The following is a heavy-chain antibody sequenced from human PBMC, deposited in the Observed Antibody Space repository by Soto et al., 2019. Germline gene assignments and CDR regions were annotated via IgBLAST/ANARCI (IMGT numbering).Heavy chain of an antibody. D-gene: IGHD2-21*02. J-gene: IGHJ4*02. V-gene: IGHV1-3*01. CDR2: INAGNGNT. CDR1: GYTFTSYG. CDR3: ARSIVVVTALDY. Sequence: AASVKVSCKASGYTFTSYGISWVRQAPGQRLEWMGWINAGNGNTKYSQKFQGRVTITRDTSASTAYMELSSLRSEDTAVYYCARSIVVVTALDYWGQGTLVTVSS.